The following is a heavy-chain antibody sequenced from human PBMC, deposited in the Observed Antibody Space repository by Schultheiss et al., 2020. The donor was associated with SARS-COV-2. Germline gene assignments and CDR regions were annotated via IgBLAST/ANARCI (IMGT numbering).Heavy chain of an antibody. V-gene: IGHV1-3*01. Sequence: ASVKVSCKASGYNFATYTMQWVRQAPGQRLEWMGQINAANGERKFSPKFQGRVTFTGDASASTGYMELRSLTSEDTAVHYCARDWGARANWGSNFDHWGPGTLVTVSS. J-gene: IGHJ4*02. CDR1: GYNFATYT. CDR3: ARDWGARANWGSNFDH. CDR2: INAANGER. D-gene: IGHD7-27*01.